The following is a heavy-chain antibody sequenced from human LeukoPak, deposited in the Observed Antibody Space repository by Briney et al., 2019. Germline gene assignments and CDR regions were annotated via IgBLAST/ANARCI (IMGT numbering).Heavy chain of an antibody. D-gene: IGHD3-10*01. V-gene: IGHV3-7*01. Sequence: PGGSLRLSCAASGFTFTTYWMSWVRQAPGEGLECVANIKQDGTEKYYVDSVKGRFTISRDNDKNSLYLQMNSLRAEDTAVYYCAKVAKYYYGSETYYFFEHWGQGTPVTASS. CDR3: AKVAKYYYGSETYYFFEH. J-gene: IGHJ4*02. CDR2: IKQDGTEK. CDR1: GFTFTTYW.